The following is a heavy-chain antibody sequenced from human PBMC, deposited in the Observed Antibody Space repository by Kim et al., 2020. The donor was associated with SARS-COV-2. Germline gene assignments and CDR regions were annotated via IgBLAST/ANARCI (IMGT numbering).Heavy chain of an antibody. D-gene: IGHD6-19*01. CDR2: IGTAGDT. J-gene: IGHJ2*01. V-gene: IGHV3-13*01. Sequence: GGSLRLSCAASGFTFSSYDMHWVRQATGKGLEWVSAIGTAGDTYYPGSVKGRFTISRENAKNSLYLQMNSLRAGDTAVYYCARGSLEAYSSGSQPLWYFDLWGRGTLVTVSS. CDR3: ARGSLEAYSSGSQPLWYFDL. CDR1: GFTFSSYD.